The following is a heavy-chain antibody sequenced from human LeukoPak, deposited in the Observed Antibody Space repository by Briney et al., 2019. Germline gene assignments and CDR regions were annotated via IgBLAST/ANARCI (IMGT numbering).Heavy chain of an antibody. J-gene: IGHJ5*02. V-gene: IGHV3-48*03. Sequence: GGSLRLSCAASGFTLSSYEMNWVRQAPGKGLEWVSYISSSGSTIYYADSVKGRFTISRDNAKNSLYLQMNSLRAEDTAVYYSASSISWYPIWFDPWGQGTLVTVSS. CDR2: ISSSGSTI. CDR1: GFTLSSYE. D-gene: IGHD6-13*01. CDR3: ASSISWYPIWFDP.